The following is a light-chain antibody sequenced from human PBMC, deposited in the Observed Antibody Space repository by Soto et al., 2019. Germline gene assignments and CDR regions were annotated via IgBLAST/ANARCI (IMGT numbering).Light chain of an antibody. CDR3: SSYTSSSTVV. Sequence: QSVLTPPASVSGSPGQSITISCTGTSSDVGGYNYVSWYQQHPGKAPKLMIYDVSNRPSGVSNRLSGSKSGNTASLPISGLQAEDEADYYCSSYTSSSTVVFGGGTKVTVL. CDR2: DVS. J-gene: IGLJ2*01. V-gene: IGLV2-14*01. CDR1: SSDVGGYNY.